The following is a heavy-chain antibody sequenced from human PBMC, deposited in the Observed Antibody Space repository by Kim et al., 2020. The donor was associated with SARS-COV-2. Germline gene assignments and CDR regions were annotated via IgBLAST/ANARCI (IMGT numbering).Heavy chain of an antibody. V-gene: IGHV3-15*01. CDR3: TGDVVPMITFGGVHY. Sequence: GGSLRLSCAASGFTFSNAWMSWVRQAPGKGLEWVGRIKSKTDGGTTDYAAPVKGRFTISRDDSKNTLYLQMNSLKTEDTAVYYCTGDVVPMITFGGVHYWGQGTLVTVSS. J-gene: IGHJ4*02. CDR2: IKSKTDGGTT. D-gene: IGHD3-16*01. CDR1: GFTFSNAW.